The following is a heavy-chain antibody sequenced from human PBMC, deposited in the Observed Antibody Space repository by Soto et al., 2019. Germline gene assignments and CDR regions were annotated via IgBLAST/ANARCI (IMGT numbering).Heavy chain of an antibody. Sequence: LSLSCAASGFTFNIYALHWVRQAPGKGLEWVAVISFDGTKKYYSDSVKGRFTISRDNLKNTLYLQMNNLRVEDAALYFCAREDDYGYRYINYGLDVWGQGTTVTVSS. D-gene: IGHD4-17*01. CDR2: ISFDGTKK. V-gene: IGHV3-30-3*01. CDR3: AREDDYGYRYINYGLDV. J-gene: IGHJ6*02. CDR1: GFTFNIYA.